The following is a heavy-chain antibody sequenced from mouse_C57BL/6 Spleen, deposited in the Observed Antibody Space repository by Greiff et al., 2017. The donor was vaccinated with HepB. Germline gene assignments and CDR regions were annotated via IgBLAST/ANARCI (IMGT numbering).Heavy chain of an antibody. D-gene: IGHD4-1*01. CDR1: GYTFTSYD. V-gene: IGHV1-85*01. J-gene: IGHJ1*03. CDR2: IYPRDGST. CDR3: ARSHDWGALYFDV. Sequence: QVQLQQSGPELVKPGASVKLSCKASGYTFTSYDINWVKQRPGQGLEWIGWIYPRDGSTKYNEKFKGKATLTVDTSSSTAYMELHSLTSEDSAVYFCARSHDWGALYFDVWGTGTTVTVSS.